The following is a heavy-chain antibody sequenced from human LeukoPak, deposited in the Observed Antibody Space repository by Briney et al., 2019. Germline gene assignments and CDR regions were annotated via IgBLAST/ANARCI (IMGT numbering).Heavy chain of an antibody. CDR1: GFTFSSYG. Sequence: PGRSLRLSCAASGFTFSSYGVHWVRQAPGKGLEWVAVISYDGSNKYYADSVKGRFTISRDNSKNTLYLQMNSLRAEDTAVYYCAEDQGSSSGYYYYYGMDVWGQGTTVTVSS. CDR3: AEDQGSSSGYYYYYGMDV. V-gene: IGHV3-30*18. D-gene: IGHD6-6*01. CDR2: ISYDGSNK. J-gene: IGHJ6*02.